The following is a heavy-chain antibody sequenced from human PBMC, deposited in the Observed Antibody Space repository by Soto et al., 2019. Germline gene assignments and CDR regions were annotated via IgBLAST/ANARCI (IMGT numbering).Heavy chain of an antibody. CDR1: GFTFSDYY. J-gene: IGHJ5*01. V-gene: IGHV3-11*06. CDR3: ARANSNNWFHX. CDR2: ISGGSSYT. D-gene: IGHD1-1*01. Sequence: RRLSCVASGFTFSDYYMTCIRQAPGKGLEWVSYISGGSSYTNYADSVNGRFTISRDNEKKSAYLQMDSLRAEDTAVYFCARANSNNWFHXWGQGTLVTVSX.